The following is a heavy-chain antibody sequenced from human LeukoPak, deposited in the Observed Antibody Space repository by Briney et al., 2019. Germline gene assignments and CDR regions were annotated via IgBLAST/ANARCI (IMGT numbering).Heavy chain of an antibody. CDR3: ARGDGAVAKLCGMDV. D-gene: IGHD6-19*01. CDR1: GGTFSSYA. CDR2: IIPIFGTA. V-gene: IGHV1-69*06. J-gene: IGHJ6*04. Sequence: SVKVSCKASGGTFSSYAISWVRQAPGQGLEWMGGIIPIFGTANYAQKFQGRVTITADKSTSTAYMELSSLRSEDTAVYYCARGDGAVAKLCGMDVWGKGTTVTVSP.